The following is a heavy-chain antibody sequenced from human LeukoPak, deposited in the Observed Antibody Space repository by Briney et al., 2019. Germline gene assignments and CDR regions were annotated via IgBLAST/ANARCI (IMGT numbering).Heavy chain of an antibody. CDR2: INHSGST. J-gene: IGHJ6*02. CDR3: ARGGRFLAYYYYGMDV. Sequence: PSETLSLTCAVYGGSFSGYYWSWIRQPPGKGLEWIGEINHSGSTNYNPSLKSRVTISVDTSKNQFSLKLSSVTAADTAVYYCARGGRFLAYYYYGMDVWGQGTTVTVSS. CDR1: GGSFSGYY. V-gene: IGHV4-34*01.